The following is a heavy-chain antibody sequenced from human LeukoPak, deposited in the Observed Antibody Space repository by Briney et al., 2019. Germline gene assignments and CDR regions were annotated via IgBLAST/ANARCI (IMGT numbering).Heavy chain of an antibody. CDR1: GFTFSSYG. CDR3: GRDPHHTGWGFLDY. Sequence: GRSLRLSCAASGFTFSSYGMHWVRQAPGKGLEWVAVISYDGSNKYYADSVKGRFTISRDNSKNTVYLQMDSLRAEDTAVYYCGRDPHHTGWGFLDYWGQGTLVTVSS. CDR2: ISYDGSNK. D-gene: IGHD6-19*01. J-gene: IGHJ4*02. V-gene: IGHV3-30*03.